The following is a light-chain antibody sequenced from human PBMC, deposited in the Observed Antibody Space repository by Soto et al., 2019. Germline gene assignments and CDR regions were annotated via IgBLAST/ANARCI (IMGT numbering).Light chain of an antibody. V-gene: IGLV2-14*01. J-gene: IGLJ1*01. Sequence: QSALTQPASVSGSPGQSITISCTGTSSDIGDYNYVSWYQQHPDKVPKLIIFEVSTRPSGVSNRFSGSKSGNTASLTISGLQADDEADYYCSSFSTSTTLYVFGTGTKVTVL. CDR3: SSFSTSTTLYV. CDR1: SSDIGDYNY. CDR2: EVS.